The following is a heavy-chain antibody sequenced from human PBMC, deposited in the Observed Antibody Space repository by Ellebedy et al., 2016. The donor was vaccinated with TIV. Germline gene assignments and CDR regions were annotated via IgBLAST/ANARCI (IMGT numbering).Heavy chain of an antibody. J-gene: IGHJ6*02. CDR3: ARARERGYFAYYYYGMDV. V-gene: IGHV3-23*01. Sequence: GESLKISCTASGVTLGSSAMSWVRQAPGKGLEWISGIGGVGDRTYSADSVKGRFTGARDTAKNSMYLQMNSLRGDDTAVYYCARARERGYFAYYYYGMDVWGQGTTVTVTS. CDR2: IGGVGDRT. D-gene: IGHD3-9*01. CDR1: GVTLGSSA.